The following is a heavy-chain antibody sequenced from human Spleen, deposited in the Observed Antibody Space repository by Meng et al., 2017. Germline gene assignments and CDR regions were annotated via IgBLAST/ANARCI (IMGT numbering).Heavy chain of an antibody. J-gene: IGHJ4*02. D-gene: IGHD4-17*01. CDR3: ARVYGDSDYYFDY. V-gene: IGHV1-69*13. CDR1: GYNFPDYY. CDR2: IIPIFGTA. Sequence: SVNVSCKPSGYNFPDYYIHWVRQAPGQGLEWMGGIIPIFGTANYAQKFQGRVTITADESTSTAYMELSSLRSEDTAVFYCARVYGDSDYYFDYWGQGTLVTVSS.